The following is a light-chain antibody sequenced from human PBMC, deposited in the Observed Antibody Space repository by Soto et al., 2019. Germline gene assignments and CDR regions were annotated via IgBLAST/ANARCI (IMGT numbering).Light chain of an antibody. Sequence: EIVLTQSPGTLSLSPGERATLSCRASQTVNNNYLACYQQKPGQAPRLFIYGASTRATGIPDRFSGSGSGTDFTLTISRLEPEDFAMYYCQQYGSSRTFGQGTKVEIK. J-gene: IGKJ1*01. V-gene: IGKV3-20*01. CDR3: QQYGSSRT. CDR2: GAS. CDR1: QTVNNNY.